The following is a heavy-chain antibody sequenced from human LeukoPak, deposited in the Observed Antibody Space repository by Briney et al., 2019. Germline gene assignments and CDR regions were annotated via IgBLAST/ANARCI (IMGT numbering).Heavy chain of an antibody. D-gene: IGHD1-26*01. CDR2: ISSSSSYV. J-gene: IGHJ4*02. CDR3: ARGYSGSYYDY. Sequence: PGGSLSLSSPASGFTFSSYSMNWVRQALGKGLEWVSSISSSSSYVYYADSVKGRFTISRDNAKNSLYLQMNSLRAEDTAVYYCARGYSGSYYDYWGQGTLVTVSS. CDR1: GFTFSSYS. V-gene: IGHV3-21*01.